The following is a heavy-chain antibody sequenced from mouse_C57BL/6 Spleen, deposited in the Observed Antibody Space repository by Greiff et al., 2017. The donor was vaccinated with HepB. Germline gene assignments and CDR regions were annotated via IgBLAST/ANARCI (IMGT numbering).Heavy chain of an antibody. CDR3: ARSTTVVPHWYFDV. Sequence: VKVVESGPELVKPGASVKISCKASGYAFSSSWMNWVKQRPGKGLEWIGRIYPGDGDTNYNGKFKGKATLTADKSSSTAYMQLSSLTSEDSAVYFCARSTTVVPHWYFDVWGTGTTVTVSS. J-gene: IGHJ1*03. CDR2: IYPGDGDT. V-gene: IGHV1-82*01. CDR1: GYAFSSSW. D-gene: IGHD1-1*01.